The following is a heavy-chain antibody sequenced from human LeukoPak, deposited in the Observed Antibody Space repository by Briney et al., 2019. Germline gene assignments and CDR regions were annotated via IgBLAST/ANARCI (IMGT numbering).Heavy chain of an antibody. Sequence: ASVKVSCKASGYTFTSYNINWVRQAPGQGLEWIGWISAYNGNTNYAQKLQGRVIMTTDTSTSTAYMELRSLRSDDTAVYYCARVYDAYNGYYFDYWGQGTLVTVSS. J-gene: IGHJ4*02. V-gene: IGHV1-18*01. CDR3: ARVYDAYNGYYFDY. CDR2: ISAYNGNT. D-gene: IGHD5-24*01. CDR1: GYTFTSYN.